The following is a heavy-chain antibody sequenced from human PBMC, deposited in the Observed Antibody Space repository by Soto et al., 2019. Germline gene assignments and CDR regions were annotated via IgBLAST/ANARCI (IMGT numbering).Heavy chain of an antibody. CDR1: GYTFTSYG. CDR2: ISAYNGNT. CDR3: AGDPLIVDTAMVTERYFDY. Sequence: QVQLVQSGAEVKKPGASVKVSCKASGYTFTSYGISWVRQAPGQGLEWMGWISAYNGNTNYAQKLQGRVTMTTDTSTSTAYMELRSLRSDDTAVYYCAGDPLIVDTAMVTERYFDYWGQGTLVTVSS. J-gene: IGHJ4*02. V-gene: IGHV1-18*01. D-gene: IGHD5-18*01.